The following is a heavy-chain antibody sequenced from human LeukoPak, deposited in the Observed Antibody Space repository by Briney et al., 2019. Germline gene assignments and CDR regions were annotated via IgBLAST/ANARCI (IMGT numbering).Heavy chain of an antibody. CDR2: IYYNGRT. CDR3: ARITHRTIFGEIMHGFDI. J-gene: IGHJ3*02. D-gene: IGHD3-3*01. Sequence: PSETPSLTCTVSGDSINNNNYYWGWIRQPPGKGLEWIGNIYYNGRTYYSPSLKSRGTISVDTSNNQFSLKLSSVTAADTAVYYCARITHRTIFGEIMHGFDIWGQGTPVTVSS. V-gene: IGHV4-39*01. CDR1: GDSINNNNYY.